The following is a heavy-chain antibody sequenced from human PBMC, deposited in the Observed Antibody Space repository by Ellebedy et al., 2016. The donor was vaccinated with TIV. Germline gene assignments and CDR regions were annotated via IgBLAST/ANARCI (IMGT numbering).Heavy chain of an antibody. Sequence: GESLKISCAASGFTVSSNYMSWVRQAPGKGLEWVSVIYTGGTTYYPDSVRGRFTISRDTSTNTPYLQMNSLRADDTAVYYCASQHGSAWMEYYFDYWGQGTLVTVSS. CDR3: ASQHGSAWMEYYFDY. V-gene: IGHV3-53*01. D-gene: IGHD2-15*01. CDR2: IYTGGTT. CDR1: GFTVSSNY. J-gene: IGHJ4*02.